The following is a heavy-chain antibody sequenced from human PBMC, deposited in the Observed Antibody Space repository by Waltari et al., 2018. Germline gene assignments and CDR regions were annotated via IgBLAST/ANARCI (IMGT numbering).Heavy chain of an antibody. CDR2: ISPSLGTA. J-gene: IGHJ5*02. CDR3: ARGLYSGSPNWFDP. V-gene: IGHV1-69*05. CDR1: GGTFSSYA. D-gene: IGHD1-26*01. Sequence: QVQLVQSGAEVKKPGSSVKVSCKASGGTFSSYAISWVRQAPGQGLEWMGGISPSLGTANDAQKFQGRVTITTDEATSTAYMELSSLRSEDTAVDYCARGLYSGSPNWFDPWGQGTLVTVSS.